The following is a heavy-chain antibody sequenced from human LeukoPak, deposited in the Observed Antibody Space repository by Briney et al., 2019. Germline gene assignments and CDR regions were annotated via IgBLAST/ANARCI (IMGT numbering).Heavy chain of an antibody. CDR3: ASLYGSRYFQH. CDR2: IYYSGST. CDR1: GGSISSYY. Sequence: PSETLSLTCTVSGGSISSYYWSWIRQPPGKGLEWIGYIYYSGSTNYNPSLKSRVTISVDTSKNQFSLRLSSVTAADTAVYYCASLYGSRYFQHWGQGTLVTVSS. V-gene: IGHV4-59*08. J-gene: IGHJ1*01. D-gene: IGHD3-10*01.